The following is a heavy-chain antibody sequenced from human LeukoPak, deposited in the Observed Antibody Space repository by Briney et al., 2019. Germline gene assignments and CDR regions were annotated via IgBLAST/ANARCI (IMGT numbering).Heavy chain of an antibody. CDR1: GGSISSSSYY. J-gene: IGHJ4*02. CDR2: IYYSGST. V-gene: IGHV4-39*01. CDR3: AGKYYYDSSAYFYVDW. D-gene: IGHD3-22*01. Sequence: SETLSLTCTVSGGSISSSSYYWGWIRQPPGKGLEWIGSIYYSGSTYYNPPLKSRVTISVDKPKNQFSLKLSSVTAADTAVYYCAGKYYYDSSAYFYVDWWGQGTLVTVSS.